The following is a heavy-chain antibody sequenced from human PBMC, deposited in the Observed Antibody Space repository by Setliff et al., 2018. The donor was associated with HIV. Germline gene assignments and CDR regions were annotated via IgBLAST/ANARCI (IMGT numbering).Heavy chain of an antibody. D-gene: IGHD3-3*01. CDR3: ARQYRRITLFEIVRNSNYFDS. J-gene: IGHJ4*02. V-gene: IGHV4-34*01. CDR1: GGSFSGYY. CDR2: INHSGST. Sequence: PSETLSLTCAVYGGSFSGYYWNWIRQPPGNGLEWIGEINHSGSTKYNPSLKSRVTISVDTSKNQFSLKLTSMTAADTAVYYCARQYRRITLFEIVRNSNYFDSWSQGTLVTVSS.